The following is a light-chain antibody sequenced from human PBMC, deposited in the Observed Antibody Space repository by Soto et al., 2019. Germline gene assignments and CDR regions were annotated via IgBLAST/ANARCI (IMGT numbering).Light chain of an antibody. V-gene: IGLV3-21*04. CDR3: QVWDSSSDHLNYV. J-gene: IGLJ1*01. CDR2: YDS. CDR1: NIGSKS. Sequence: SYELTQPPSVSVAPGKTARITCGGNNIGSKSVHWYQQKPGQAPVLVIYYDSDRPSGIPERFSGSNSGNTAPLTISRVEAGDEADYYCQVWDSSSDHLNYVFGTGTKRTVL.